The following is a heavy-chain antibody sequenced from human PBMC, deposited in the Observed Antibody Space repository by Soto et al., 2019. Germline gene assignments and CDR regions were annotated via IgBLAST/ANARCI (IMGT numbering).Heavy chain of an antibody. CDR3: ARDDRVGATTRDAEYFQH. Sequence: QVQLQESGPGLVKPSETLSLTCTVSGGSVSSGSYYWSWIRQPPGKGLEWIGYIYYSGSTNYNPSLKSRVTISVDTSKNLFSLKLSSVTAADTAVYYCARDDRVGATTRDAEYFQHWGQGTLVTVSS. V-gene: IGHV4-61*01. CDR1: GGSVSSGSYY. CDR2: IYYSGST. D-gene: IGHD1-26*01. J-gene: IGHJ1*01.